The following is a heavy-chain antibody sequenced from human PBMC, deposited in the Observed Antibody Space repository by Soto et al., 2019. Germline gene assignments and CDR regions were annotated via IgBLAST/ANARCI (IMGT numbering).Heavy chain of an antibody. Sequence: ESGGGLVQPGGSLRLSCAASGFTFSSYAMSWVRQAPGKGLEWVSAISGSGGSTYYADSVKGRFTISRDNSKNTLYLQMNSLRAEDTAVYYCAKELGGYCSGGSCPALDAFDIWGQGTMVTVSS. D-gene: IGHD2-15*01. V-gene: IGHV3-23*01. CDR3: AKELGGYCSGGSCPALDAFDI. CDR1: GFTFSSYA. CDR2: ISGSGGST. J-gene: IGHJ3*02.